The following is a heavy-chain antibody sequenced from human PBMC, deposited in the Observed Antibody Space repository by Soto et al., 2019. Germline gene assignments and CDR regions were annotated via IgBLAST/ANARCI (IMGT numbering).Heavy chain of an antibody. V-gene: IGHV3-15*01. CDR1: GFTFSNAW. J-gene: IGHJ1*01. Sequence: EVQLVESGGGLVKPGGSLRLSCAASGFTFSNAWMSWVRQAPGKGLEWVGRIKRKTDGRTTDYAAPVKGRFTISREDSNNTLYMQMNSLKTEDAAVYYCTTDALVYCGGDCYPEYFQHWGQGTLVTVSS. CDR3: TTDALVYCGGDCYPEYFQH. CDR2: IKRKTDGRTT. D-gene: IGHD2-21*02.